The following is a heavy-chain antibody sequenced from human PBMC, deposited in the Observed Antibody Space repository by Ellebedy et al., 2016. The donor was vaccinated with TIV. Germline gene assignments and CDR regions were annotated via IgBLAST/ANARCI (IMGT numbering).Heavy chain of an antibody. CDR3: TRHWGYRFDC. Sequence: GESLKISCITSGFNFVDHAMSWVRQSPGKGLEWVGFIRSEAFGGTAVYAASVNSRFIISRDDSRGIAYLQMDSLKTEDTAVYFCTRHWGYRFDCWGQGTLVTVSS. CDR1: GFNFVDHA. D-gene: IGHD7-27*01. V-gene: IGHV3-49*04. J-gene: IGHJ4*02. CDR2: IRSEAFGGTA.